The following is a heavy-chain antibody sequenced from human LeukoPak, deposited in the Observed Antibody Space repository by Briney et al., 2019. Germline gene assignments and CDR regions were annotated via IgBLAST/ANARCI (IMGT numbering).Heavy chain of an antibody. J-gene: IGHJ4*02. D-gene: IGHD6-19*01. V-gene: IGHV3-64*01. Sequence: PGGSLRLSCAASGFTFSSYAMHWVRQAPGKGLEYVSAISSNGGSTYYANSVKGRFTISRDNSKNTLYLQMGSLRAEDMAVNYCSRGRIAVPVTFVYWGQGTVVTVSS. CDR2: ISSNGGST. CDR3: SRGRIAVPVTFVY. CDR1: GFTFSSYA.